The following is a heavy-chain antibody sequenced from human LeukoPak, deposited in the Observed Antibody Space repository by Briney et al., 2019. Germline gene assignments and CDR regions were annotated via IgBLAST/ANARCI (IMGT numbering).Heavy chain of an antibody. D-gene: IGHD4-11*01. V-gene: IGHV3-30*18. CDR3: AKRLLDNYADAFDI. Sequence: PGGSLRLSCAASGFTFSSYGMHSVRQAPGKGLEWVAVISYDGSNKYYADSVKGRFTISRDNSKNTLYLQMDSLRAEDTAVYYCAKRLLDNYADAFDIWGQGTMVTVSS. CDR1: GFTFSSYG. CDR2: ISYDGSNK. J-gene: IGHJ3*02.